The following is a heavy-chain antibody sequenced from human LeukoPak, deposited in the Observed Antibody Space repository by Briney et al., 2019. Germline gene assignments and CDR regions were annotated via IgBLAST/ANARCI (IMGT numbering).Heavy chain of an antibody. CDR3: GTQVVVAATGNWFDP. CDR2: ISYDGSNK. CDR1: GFTFSSYG. V-gene: IGHV3-30*03. Sequence: QPGRSLRLSCAASGFTFSSYGMHWVRQAPGKGLEWVAVISYDGSNKYYADSVKGRFTISRDNSKNTLYLQMNSLRAEDTAVYYCGTQVVVAATGNWFDPWGQGTLVTVSS. J-gene: IGHJ5*02. D-gene: IGHD2-15*01.